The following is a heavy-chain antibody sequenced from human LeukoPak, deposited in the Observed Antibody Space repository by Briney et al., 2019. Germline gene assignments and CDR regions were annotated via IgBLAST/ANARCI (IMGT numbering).Heavy chain of an antibody. V-gene: IGHV4-34*01. D-gene: IGHD3-22*01. CDR2: INHSGYT. Sequence: SETLSLTCAVYGESSFSSYYWSWIRQTPGGDLEWIVEINHSGYTNYNSSLKSRVTLSIDTSKNQFSLRLNSVTAADTAVYYCSRQVVGNDYWGQGTLVTVSS. J-gene: IGHJ4*02. CDR1: GESSFSSYY. CDR3: SRQVVGNDY.